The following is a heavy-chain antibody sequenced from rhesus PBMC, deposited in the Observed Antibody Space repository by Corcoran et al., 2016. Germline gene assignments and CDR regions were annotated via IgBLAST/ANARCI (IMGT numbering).Heavy chain of an antibody. Sequence: QLQLQESGPGLVKPSETLSLTCAVSGGSISSNYWSWIRQPPGKGLEWIGRISRSGGRTDYNPSLKSRVTISEDASKNQFSLKLISVTAADTAVYYCARDGYYYSGTYPLDYWGQGVLVTVSS. V-gene: IGHV4-173*01. CDR1: GGSISSNY. D-gene: IGHD3-16*01. J-gene: IGHJ4*01. CDR3: ARDGYYYSGTYPLDY. CDR2: ISRSGGRT.